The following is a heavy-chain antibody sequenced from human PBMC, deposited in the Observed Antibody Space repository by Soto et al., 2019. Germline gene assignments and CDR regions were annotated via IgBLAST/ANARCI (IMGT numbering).Heavy chain of an antibody. J-gene: IGHJ5*02. Sequence: PSETLSLTCAVYGGSFSGYYWSWIRQPPGKGLEWIGEINHSGSTNYSPSLKSRVTISVDTSKNQFSLKLSSVTAADTAVYYCARGVSYCARVATIIRNLYGFDPWGTGTLVTVSS. V-gene: IGHV4-34*01. CDR1: GGSFSGYY. CDR3: ARGVSYCARVATIIRNLYGFDP. D-gene: IGHD1-7*01. CDR2: INHSGST.